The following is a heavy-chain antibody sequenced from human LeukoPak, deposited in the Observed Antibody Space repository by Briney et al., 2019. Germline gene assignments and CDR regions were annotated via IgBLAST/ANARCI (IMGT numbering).Heavy chain of an antibody. D-gene: IGHD2-15*01. Sequence: SQTLSLTCPVAARSISSSSYYCGRIRQPPGKGLEWLGSIYYSGSTYYNPSLKSRVTISVDTSKNQFSLKLSSVTAADTAVYYCTRHRFRGWYYFDYWGQGTLVTVSS. V-gene: IGHV4-39*01. CDR1: ARSISSSSYY. CDR3: TRHRFRGWYYFDY. J-gene: IGHJ4*02. CDR2: IYYSGST.